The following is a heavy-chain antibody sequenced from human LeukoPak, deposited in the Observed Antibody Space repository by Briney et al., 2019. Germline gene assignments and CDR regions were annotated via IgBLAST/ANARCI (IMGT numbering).Heavy chain of an antibody. CDR3: VKDRTGTYTLDY. Sequence: GGSLRLSCAASGFTFSTYAMHWVRQAPGKGLEWGAVISYDGSNKYYADSVRGRFTISRDNSKNTLNLQMNSLGAEDTAVYYCVKDRTGTYTLDYWGQGTLVTVSS. CDR2: ISYDGSNK. CDR1: GFTFSTYA. V-gene: IGHV3-30*18. D-gene: IGHD3-10*01. J-gene: IGHJ4*02.